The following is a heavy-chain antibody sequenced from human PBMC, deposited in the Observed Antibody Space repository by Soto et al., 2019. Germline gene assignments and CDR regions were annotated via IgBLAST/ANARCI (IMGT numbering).Heavy chain of an antibody. CDR3: ARGGYYDNSWGKLSHYGLDV. J-gene: IGHJ6*02. V-gene: IGHV1-18*01. Sequence: QVQLAQSANEVKKPGASVRVSCKAAGYTFIRYGIAWVRQAPGQGLEWMGWISPYNDYTVYAQKVXXRVSMTADTSTXTXYXXLRGLKSDDTAVYYCARGGYYDNSWGKLSHYGLDVWGQGTSVSVSS. D-gene: IGHD3-16*01. CDR1: GYTFIRYG. CDR2: ISPYNDYT.